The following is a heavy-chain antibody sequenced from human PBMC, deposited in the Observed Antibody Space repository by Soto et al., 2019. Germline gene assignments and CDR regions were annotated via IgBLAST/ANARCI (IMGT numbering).Heavy chain of an antibody. V-gene: IGHV4-61*01. CDR1: GDSVSNDNYY. CDR2: IYYSGTT. Sequence: AETLSLTCAVSGDSVSNDNYYWSWIRQPPGKGLEWIGYIYYSGTTNYNSYLKSRLSLSVDMSKNQFSLKLASVTAADTAVYFCARSQRGRTAFTFDYWGQGALVTVSS. D-gene: IGHD3-16*01. J-gene: IGHJ4*02. CDR3: ARSQRGRTAFTFDY.